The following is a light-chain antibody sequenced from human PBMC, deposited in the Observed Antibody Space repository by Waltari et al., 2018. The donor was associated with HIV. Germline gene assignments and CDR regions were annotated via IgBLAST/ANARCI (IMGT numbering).Light chain of an antibody. CDR2: QDS. CDR1: KLGDKY. J-gene: IGLJ3*02. Sequence: SYELTQPPSVSVSPGQTASITCSGDKLGDKYACWYQQKPGQSPVLVIYQDSKRPSGIPERFSGSNSGNTATLTISGTQAMDEADYYCQAWDSWWVFGGGTKLTVL. V-gene: IGLV3-1*01. CDR3: QAWDSWWV.